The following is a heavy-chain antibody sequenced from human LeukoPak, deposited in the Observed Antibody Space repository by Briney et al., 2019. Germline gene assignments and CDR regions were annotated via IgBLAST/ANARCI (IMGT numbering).Heavy chain of an antibody. V-gene: IGHV3-9*01. CDR1: GFIFGDYA. CDR3: AKGAGDMDV. J-gene: IGHJ6*03. Sequence: GGSLRLSCAASGFIFGDYAMHWVRQAPGKGLEWVSGISGNSGSIGYADSVKGRFTISRDNAKNSLYLQMNSLRPEDTALNYCAKGAGDMDVWGKGTTVTVSS. D-gene: IGHD1-14*01. CDR2: ISGNSGSI.